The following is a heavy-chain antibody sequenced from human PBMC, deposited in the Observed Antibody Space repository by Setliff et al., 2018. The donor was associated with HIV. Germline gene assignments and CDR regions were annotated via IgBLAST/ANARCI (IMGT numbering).Heavy chain of an antibody. Sequence: ASETLSLTCTVSGGSISSGSYYWSWIRQPAGKGLEWIGNIFHSGTTYYNPSLKSRVTMSVDTSKNQFSLKLISVTAADTAVYYCARREYSSSSPPFDYWGQGTLVTVSS. CDR1: GGSISSGSYY. D-gene: IGHD6-6*01. J-gene: IGHJ4*02. V-gene: IGHV4-39*01. CDR3: ARREYSSSSPPFDY. CDR2: IFHSGTT.